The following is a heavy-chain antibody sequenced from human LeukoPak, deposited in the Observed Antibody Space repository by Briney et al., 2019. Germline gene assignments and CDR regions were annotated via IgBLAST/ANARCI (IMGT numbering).Heavy chain of an antibody. J-gene: IGHJ4*02. V-gene: IGHV3-21*01. CDR1: GFTLSNAW. Sequence: PGGSLRLSCAASGFTLSNAWMSWVRQAPGKGLEWVSSISSSSSYIYYADSVKGRFTISRDNAKNSLFLQVSSLRAEDTAVYYCTTSDINYRPFDNWGQGTLVTVSS. CDR2: ISSSSSYI. D-gene: IGHD4-11*01. CDR3: TTSDINYRPFDN.